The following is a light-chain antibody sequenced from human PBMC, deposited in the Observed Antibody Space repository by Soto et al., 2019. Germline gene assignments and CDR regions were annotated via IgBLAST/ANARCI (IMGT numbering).Light chain of an antibody. CDR2: SNN. V-gene: IGLV1-44*01. J-gene: IGLJ1*01. CDR1: RSNIGSNT. Sequence: QSVLTQPPSASGTPGQRVTISCSGSRSNIGSNTVNWYQQLPGSAPKLLIYSNNQRPSGVPDRFSGSKSGTSASLAISGLRSEDEADYYCAAWDDSPNGFYVFGTGTKLTVL. CDR3: AAWDDSPNGFYV.